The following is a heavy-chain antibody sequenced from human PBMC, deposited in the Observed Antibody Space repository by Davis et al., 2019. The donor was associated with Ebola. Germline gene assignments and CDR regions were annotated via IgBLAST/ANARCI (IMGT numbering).Heavy chain of an antibody. V-gene: IGHV3-7*01. D-gene: IGHD3-9*01. CDR3: AKDGGDSGIHFEK. CDR1: GFMFSRFW. J-gene: IGHJ4*02. CDR2: IRPEGSEL. Sequence: GESLKISCAASGFMFSRFWMSWVRQAPGKGLEWVATIRPEGSELFYLDSVKGRFTISRDNAKNSLSLQMNNLRAEDTAIYFCAKDGGDSGIHFEKWGQGTLVSVSS.